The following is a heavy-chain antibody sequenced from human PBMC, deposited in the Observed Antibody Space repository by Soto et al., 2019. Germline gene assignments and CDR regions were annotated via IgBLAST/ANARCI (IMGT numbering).Heavy chain of an antibody. V-gene: IGHV1-18*01. CDR1: GYTFTSYG. CDR3: ARDRGYSGYDKGGFDY. Sequence: ASVKVSCKASGYTFTSYGISWVRQAPGQGLEWMGWISAYNGNTNYAQKLQGRVTMTTDTSTSTAYMELRSLRSDDTAVYYCARDRGYSGYDKGGFDYWGQGTQVTVSS. D-gene: IGHD5-12*01. CDR2: ISAYNGNT. J-gene: IGHJ4*02.